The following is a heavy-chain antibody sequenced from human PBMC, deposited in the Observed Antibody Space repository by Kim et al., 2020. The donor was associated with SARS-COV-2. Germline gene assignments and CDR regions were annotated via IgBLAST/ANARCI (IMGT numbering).Heavy chain of an antibody. CDR2: INPRGGST. CDR3: AREHSVAAAGNSVAFDI. D-gene: IGHD6-13*01. J-gene: IGHJ3*02. CDR1: GYSFTSYY. V-gene: IGHV1-46*01. Sequence: ASVKVSCKASGYSFTSYYMHWVRQAPGQGLEWMGVINPRGGSTSYAQKFQGRVTMTWDTPTSKNYMELSSLRSEDAALYTCAREHSVAAAGNSVAFDIGG.